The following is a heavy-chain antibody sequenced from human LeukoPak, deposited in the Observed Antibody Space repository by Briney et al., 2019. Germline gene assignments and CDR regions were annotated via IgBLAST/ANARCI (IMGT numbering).Heavy chain of an antibody. V-gene: IGHV4-34*01. D-gene: IGHD1-26*01. CDR1: GGSFSGYY. CDR3: ASSSGSDDAFDI. J-gene: IGHJ3*02. CDR2: INHSGST. Sequence: SETLSLTCAVYGGSFSGYYWSWIRQPPGKGLEWIGEINHSGSTHYNPSLKSRVTISVDTSKNQFSLKLSSVTAADTAVYYCASSSGSDDAFDIWGQETMVTVSS.